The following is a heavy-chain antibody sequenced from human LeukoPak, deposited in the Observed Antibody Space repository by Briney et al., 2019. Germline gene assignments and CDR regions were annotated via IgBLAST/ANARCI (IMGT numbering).Heavy chain of an antibody. CDR3: ARGGYSYGYAPTLDY. V-gene: IGHV4-59*01. Sequence: PSETLSLTCTVSGGSISSYYWSWIRQPPGKGLEWIGYIYYSGSTNYNPSLKSRVTISVDTSKNQFSLKLSSVTAADTAVYYCARGGYSYGYAPTLDYWGQGTLVTVSS. D-gene: IGHD5-18*01. CDR1: GGSISSYY. CDR2: IYYSGST. J-gene: IGHJ4*02.